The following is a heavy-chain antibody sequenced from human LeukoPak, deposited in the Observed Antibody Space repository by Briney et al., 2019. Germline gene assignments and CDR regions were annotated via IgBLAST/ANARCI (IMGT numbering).Heavy chain of an antibody. V-gene: IGHV3-23*01. CDR3: AKAACSATSCYEDY. CDR2: ISGSGGSK. CDR1: GFTFSSYA. Sequence: PGGSLRLSCAASGFTFSSYAMNWVRQAPGKGLEWVSIISGSGGSKYYADSVKGRFITSRDNSKNTLYLQMNNLGGEDTAVYYCAKAACSATSCYEDYWGQGTLVTVSS. D-gene: IGHD2-2*01. J-gene: IGHJ4*02.